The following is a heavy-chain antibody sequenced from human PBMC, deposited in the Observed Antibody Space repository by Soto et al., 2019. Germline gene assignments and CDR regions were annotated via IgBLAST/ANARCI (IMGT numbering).Heavy chain of an antibody. J-gene: IGHJ5*02. CDR3: APMTPRIGFDP. Sequence: SETLSLTCAVSGGSISSSNWWSWVRQPPGKGLEWIGEIYHSGSTNYNPSLKSRVTISVDKSKNQFSLKLSSVTAADTAVYSCAPMTPRIGFDPWGQGTLVTVSS. V-gene: IGHV4-4*02. CDR2: IYHSGST. CDR1: GGSISSSNW. D-gene: IGHD2-15*01.